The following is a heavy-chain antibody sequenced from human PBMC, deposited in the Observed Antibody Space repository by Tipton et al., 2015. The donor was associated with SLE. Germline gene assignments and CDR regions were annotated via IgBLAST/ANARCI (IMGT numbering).Heavy chain of an antibody. V-gene: IGHV3-23*01. CDR3: ARIYSSSSGKGMDV. CDR2: ISGSGGST. D-gene: IGHD6-6*01. CDR1: GFTFSSYA. Sequence: SLRLSCAASGFTFSSYAMSWVRQAPGKGLEWVSAISGSGGSTYYADSVKGRFTISRDNSKNTLYLQMNSLRAEDTAVYYCARIYSSSSGKGMDVWGQGTTVTVSS. J-gene: IGHJ6*02.